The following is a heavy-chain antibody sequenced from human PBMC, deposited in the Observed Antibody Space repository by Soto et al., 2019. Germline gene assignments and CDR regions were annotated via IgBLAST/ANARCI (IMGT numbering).Heavy chain of an antibody. D-gene: IGHD5-12*01. CDR3: ARGDGYRALDY. J-gene: IGHJ4*02. CDR1: GYSFTTYS. CDR2: IYPGDSDT. Sequence: GESLKISCKGSGYSFTTYSIGWVRQMPGKGLEWMGLIYPGDSDTRYSPSFQGQVTISVDKSINTAYLQWSGLKASDSAMYYCARGDGYRALDYWGQGTLVTVS. V-gene: IGHV5-51*01.